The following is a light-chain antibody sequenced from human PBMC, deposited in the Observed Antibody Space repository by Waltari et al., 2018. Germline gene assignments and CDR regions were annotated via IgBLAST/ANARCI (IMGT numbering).Light chain of an antibody. CDR1: ISDVGAYNY. CDR3: SSYTTTNNWV. V-gene: IGLV2-14*01. CDR2: DVS. J-gene: IGLJ3*02. Sequence: QSALTQPASVSGSPGQSITISCTGTISDVGAYNYVSWYQQHPGKAPKLMIYDVSNRPSGVSNRFSGTKSGNTASLTISGLQAEDEADDYCSSYTTTNNWVFGGGTKLTVL.